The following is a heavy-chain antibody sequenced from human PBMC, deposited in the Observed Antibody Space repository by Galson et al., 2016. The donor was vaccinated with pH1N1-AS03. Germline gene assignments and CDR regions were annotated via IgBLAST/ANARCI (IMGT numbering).Heavy chain of an antibody. Sequence: SVKVSCKASGGTFNSYIFTWVRQAPGQGLEWMGRFIPVYDRTNYAEKFQGRVTITASYMELRSLTSQDTAVYYCATYYENGGYALGFWGQGTLVTVSS. CDR1: GGTFNSYI. D-gene: IGHD5-12*01. J-gene: IGHJ4*02. CDR2: FIPVYDRT. CDR3: ATYYENGGYALGF. V-gene: IGHV1-69*02.